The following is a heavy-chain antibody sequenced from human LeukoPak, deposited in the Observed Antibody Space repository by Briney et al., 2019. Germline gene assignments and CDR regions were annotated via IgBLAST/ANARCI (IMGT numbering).Heavy chain of an antibody. CDR3: ARGGTTPRMDV. D-gene: IGHD1-1*01. CDR1: GFTFSSYG. Sequence: GRSLRLSCAASGFTFSSYGMHWVRQAPGKGLEWVAVIWYDGSNKYYADSVKGRFTISRDNAKNSLYLQMNSLRAEDTAVYYCARGGTTPRMDVWGQGTTVTVSS. V-gene: IGHV3-33*01. CDR2: IWYDGSNK. J-gene: IGHJ6*02.